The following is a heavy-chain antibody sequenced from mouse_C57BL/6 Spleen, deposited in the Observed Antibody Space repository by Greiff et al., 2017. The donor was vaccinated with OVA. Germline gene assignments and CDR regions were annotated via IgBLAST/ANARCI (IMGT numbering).Heavy chain of an antibody. CDR3: ARSREYYYGIDY. CDR2: INPNNGGT. D-gene: IGHD1-1*01. J-gene: IGHJ2*01. Sequence: EVQLQQSGPELVKPGASVKISCKASGYTFTDYYMDWVKQRPGQSLEWIGDINPNNGGTIYNQKFKGKATLTVDKSSSTAYMELRSLTSEDSAVDYCARSREYYYGIDYWGQGTTLTVSS. V-gene: IGHV1-18*01. CDR1: GYTFTDYY.